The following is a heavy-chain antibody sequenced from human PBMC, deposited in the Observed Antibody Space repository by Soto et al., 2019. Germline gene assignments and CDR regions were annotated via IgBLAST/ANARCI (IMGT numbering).Heavy chain of an antibody. D-gene: IGHD3-3*01. J-gene: IGHJ6*02. CDR3: ARDLVDGVLGVVIMGVFYYYYGMDV. Sequence: ASVKVSCKASGYTFTSYGISWVRQAPGQGLEWMGWISAYNGNTNYAQKLQGRVTMTTDTSTSTAYMELRSLRSDDTAVYYCARDLVDGVLGVVIMGVFYYYYGMDVWGQGTTVTVSS. CDR2: ISAYNGNT. V-gene: IGHV1-18*04. CDR1: GYTFTSYG.